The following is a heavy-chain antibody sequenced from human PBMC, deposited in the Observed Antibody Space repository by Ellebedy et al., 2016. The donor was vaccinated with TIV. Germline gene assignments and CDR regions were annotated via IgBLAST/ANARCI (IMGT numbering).Heavy chain of an antibody. V-gene: IGHV1-8*01. CDR3: ARASPGWLQGEFDY. CDR2: MNPNSGNT. CDR1: GYTFTSYD. Sequence: AASVKVSCKASGYTFTSYDINWVRQATGQGLEWMGWMNPNSGNTGYAQKFQGRVTMTRNTSISTAYMELSSLRSEDTAVYYCARASPGWLQGEFDYWGQGTLVTVSS. J-gene: IGHJ4*02. D-gene: IGHD5-24*01.